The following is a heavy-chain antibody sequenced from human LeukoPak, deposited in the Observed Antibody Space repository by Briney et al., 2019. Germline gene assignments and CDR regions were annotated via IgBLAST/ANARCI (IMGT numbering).Heavy chain of an antibody. V-gene: IGHV4-39*01. CDR2: IYYSGST. CDR3: VKSGGYGLIDY. Sequence: PSETLSLTCTVSGGSISSSTYYWGWIRQPPGKGLEWIGSIYYSGSTYYNPSLKSRVTISLDTSKNQFSLRLSSVTAADTAMYYCVKSGGYGLIDYWGQGTRVTVSS. D-gene: IGHD1-26*01. J-gene: IGHJ4*02. CDR1: GGSISSSTYY.